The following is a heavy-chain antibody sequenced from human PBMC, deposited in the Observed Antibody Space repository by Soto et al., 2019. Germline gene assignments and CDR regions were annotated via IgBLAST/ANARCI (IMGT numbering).Heavy chain of an antibody. CDR3: AKAEIATFDY. CDR1: GFTFSSYG. D-gene: IGHD6-13*01. Sequence: GGSLRLSCAASGFTFSSYGMHWVRQAPGKGLEWVAVISYDGSNKYYADSVKGRFTISRDNSKNTLYLQMNSLRAEDTAVYYCAKAEIATFDYWGQGTLVTVSS. CDR2: ISYDGSNK. J-gene: IGHJ4*02. V-gene: IGHV3-30*18.